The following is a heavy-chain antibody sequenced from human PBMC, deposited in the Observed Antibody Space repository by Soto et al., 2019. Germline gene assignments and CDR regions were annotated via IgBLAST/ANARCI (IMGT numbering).Heavy chain of an antibody. CDR2: IYPGDSDT. V-gene: IGHV5-51*01. CDR1: GYSFSTYW. D-gene: IGHD2-15*01. Sequence: PGESLKISCKGSGYSFSTYWIGWVRQMPGKGLEWMGIIYPGDSDTRYSPSFQGQVTISADKSINTAYLQWSSLKASGTAMYYCARHGRYCSGGTCYSMYYFDYWGQGTLVTVSS. J-gene: IGHJ4*02. CDR3: ARHGRYCSGGTCYSMYYFDY.